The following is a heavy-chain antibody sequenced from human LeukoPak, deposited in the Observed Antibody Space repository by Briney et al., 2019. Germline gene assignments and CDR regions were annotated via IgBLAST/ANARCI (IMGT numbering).Heavy chain of an antibody. V-gene: IGHV1-8*03. Sequence: ASVKVSCKASGYTFTSYDINWVRQATGQGLEWMGWMNPNSGNTGYAQKCQGRVTITRNTSISTAYMELSSLRSEDTAVYYCARARVPYDFWSGHDYWGQGTLVTVSS. CDR2: MNPNSGNT. CDR3: ARARVPYDFWSGHDY. D-gene: IGHD3-3*01. J-gene: IGHJ4*02. CDR1: GYTFTSYD.